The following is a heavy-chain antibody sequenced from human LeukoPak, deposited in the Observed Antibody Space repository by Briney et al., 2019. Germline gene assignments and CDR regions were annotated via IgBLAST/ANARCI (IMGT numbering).Heavy chain of an antibody. CDR3: ARGTHSGSYLYYFDY. D-gene: IGHD1-26*01. CDR1: GGSISSGSYY. CDR2: IYTSGST. Sequence: SQTLSLTCTVSGGSISSGSYYWSWIRQPAGKGLEWIGRIYTSGSTNYNPSLKSRVTISIDTSKNQFSLKLSSVTAADTAVCYCARGTHSGSYLYYFDYWGQGTLVTVSS. V-gene: IGHV4-61*02. J-gene: IGHJ4*02.